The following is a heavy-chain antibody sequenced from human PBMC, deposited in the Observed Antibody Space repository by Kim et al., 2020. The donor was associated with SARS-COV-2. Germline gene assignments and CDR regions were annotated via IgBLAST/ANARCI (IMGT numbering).Heavy chain of an antibody. CDR2: IRPSDAAT. Sequence: ASVKVSCKASGYSFTSYYIHWVRQAPGQGLEWMGLIRPSDAATTYAQKFQGRVTMTRDTSTSTVYMDLSSLISEDTAVYYCAREPESMDVWGQGTTVTVSS. D-gene: IGHD2-2*01. J-gene: IGHJ6*02. CDR3: AREPESMDV. CDR1: GYSFTSYY. V-gene: IGHV1-46*01.